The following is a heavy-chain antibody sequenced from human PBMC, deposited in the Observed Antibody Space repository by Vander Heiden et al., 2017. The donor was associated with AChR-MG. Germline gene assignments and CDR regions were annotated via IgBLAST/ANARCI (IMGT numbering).Heavy chain of an antibody. V-gene: IGHV3-23*01. D-gene: IGHD3-3*01. Sequence: EVQLLESGGGLVEPGGALRLPCAAPAFIFSSVAMAWVRTAPGKGLEWVSGISSSGALTHYADSVRGRFTISRDNFKNTVYLQMNSLRDDDTATYFCAKATTLRGYYYDHWGQGTLVPVSS. CDR1: AFIFSSVA. J-gene: IGHJ4*02. CDR3: AKATTLRGYYYDH. CDR2: ISSSGALT.